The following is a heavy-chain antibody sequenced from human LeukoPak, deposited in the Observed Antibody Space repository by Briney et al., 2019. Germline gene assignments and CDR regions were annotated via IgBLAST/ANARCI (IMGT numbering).Heavy chain of an antibody. CDR1: GFTVSSNY. CDR2: IYSGGST. D-gene: IGHD6-19*01. Sequence: PGGSLRLSCAASGFTVSSNYMSWVRQAPGKGLEWVSVIYSGGSTYYADSVKGRFTISRDNSKNTLYLQMNSLRAEDTAVYYCARDRTPRGWYFGASDIWGQGTMVTVSS. V-gene: IGHV3-66*01. J-gene: IGHJ3*02. CDR3: ARDRTPRGWYFGASDI.